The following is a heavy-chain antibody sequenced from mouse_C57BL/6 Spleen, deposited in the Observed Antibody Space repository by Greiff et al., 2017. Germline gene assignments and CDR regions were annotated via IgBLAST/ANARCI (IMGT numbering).Heavy chain of an antibody. Sequence: QVQLQQPGAELVKPGASVKLSCKASGYTFTSYWMQWVKQRPGQGLEWIGEIDPSDSYTNYNQKFKGKATLTVDTSSSTAYMQLSSLTSEDSAVYYCARYGNYPYAMDDWGQGTSVTVSS. CDR2: IDPSDSYT. CDR1: GYTFTSYW. J-gene: IGHJ4*01. CDR3: ARYGNYPYAMDD. V-gene: IGHV1-50*01. D-gene: IGHD2-1*01.